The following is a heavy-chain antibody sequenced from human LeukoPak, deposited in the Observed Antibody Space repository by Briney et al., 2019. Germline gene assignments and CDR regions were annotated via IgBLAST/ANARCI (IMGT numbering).Heavy chain of an antibody. D-gene: IGHD3-10*01. CDR3: ASTLLWFECRRAPNRVRREIDYYYGMDV. CDR1: GFTFSDYY. V-gene: IGHV3-11*01. J-gene: IGHJ6*02. CDR2: IIRSGSSI. Sequence: GGSLRLFCAASGFTFSDYYMRWIRQAPGRGLEWVSYIIRSGSSIYYAHCVKVPFASSTDNATNSLYLQMNSLRAEDTDMYYRASTLLWFECRRAPNRVRREIDYYYGMDVWGQGTTVTVSS.